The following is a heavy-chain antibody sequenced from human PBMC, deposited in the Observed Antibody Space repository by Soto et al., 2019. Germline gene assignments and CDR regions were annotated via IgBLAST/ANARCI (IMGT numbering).Heavy chain of an antibody. J-gene: IGHJ5*02. CDR1: GGSMISYY. CDR3: ARGIKYGDYSRWFDP. Sequence: SETLSLTCTVSGGSMISYYWSWIRQPPGSGFVWICFFFYVGSTNSTPSLNSRFTLFLDTSKNHFSLTLTFVTAANTALYYWARGIKYGDYSRWFDPWGPGTLVTVSS. CDR2: FFYVGST. D-gene: IGHD4-17*01. V-gene: IGHV4-59*08.